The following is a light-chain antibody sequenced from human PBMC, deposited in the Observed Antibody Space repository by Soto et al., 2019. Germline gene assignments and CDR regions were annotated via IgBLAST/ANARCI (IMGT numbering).Light chain of an antibody. CDR2: AAS. Sequence: EIVMTQSPATLSVSPGERATLSCRASQSVSSNLAWYQQKPGQAPRLLIYAASSRATGIPDRFSASGSGTDFTLTISSLEPEDFAVYYCQQYVASPYTFGQGTKVDI. CDR3: QQYVASPYT. J-gene: IGKJ2*01. V-gene: IGKV3-20*01. CDR1: QSVSSN.